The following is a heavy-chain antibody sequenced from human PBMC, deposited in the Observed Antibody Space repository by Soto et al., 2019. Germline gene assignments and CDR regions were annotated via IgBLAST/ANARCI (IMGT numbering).Heavy chain of an antibody. CDR2: ISYDGSNK. CDR1: GFTFSSYG. V-gene: IGHV3-30*18. J-gene: IGHJ6*02. D-gene: IGHD3-3*01. CDR3: AKDPRWPVRFLEWLPQSGPYYYYGMDV. Sequence: PGGSLRLSCAASGFTFSSYGMHWVRQAPGKGLEWVAVISYDGSNKYYADSVKGRFTISRDNSKNTLYLQMNNLRAEDTAVYYCAKDPRWPVRFLEWLPQSGPYYYYGMDVWGQGNPGHRLL.